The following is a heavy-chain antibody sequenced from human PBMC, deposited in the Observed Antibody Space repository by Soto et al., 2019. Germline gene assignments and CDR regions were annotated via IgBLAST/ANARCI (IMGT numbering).Heavy chain of an antibody. V-gene: IGHV4-61*01. D-gene: IGHD3-3*01. CDR1: GGSVSSGSYY. CDR3: ARDRTHVEEYYYYGMDV. J-gene: IGHJ6*02. Sequence: SLTCTVSGGSVSSGSYYWSWIRQPPGKGLEWIGYIYYSGSTNYNPSLKSRVTISVDTSKNQFSLKLSSVTAADTAVYYCARDRTHVEEYYYYGMDVWGQGTTVTVSS. CDR2: IYYSGST.